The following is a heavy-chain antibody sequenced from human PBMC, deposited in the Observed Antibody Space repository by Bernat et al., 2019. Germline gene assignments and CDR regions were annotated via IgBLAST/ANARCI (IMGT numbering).Heavy chain of an antibody. CDR1: GFTFSSYA. J-gene: IGHJ4*02. V-gene: IGHV3-30*01. Sequence: QVQLVESGGGVVQPGRSLRLSCAASGFTFSSYAMHWVRQAPGKGLEWVAVISYDGSNKYYADSVKGRFTISRDNSKNTLYLQMNSLRAEDTAVYYCARDIGRVGSGWYEGNYWGQGTLVTVSS. CDR2: ISYDGSNK. CDR3: ARDIGRVGSGWYEGNY. D-gene: IGHD6-19*01.